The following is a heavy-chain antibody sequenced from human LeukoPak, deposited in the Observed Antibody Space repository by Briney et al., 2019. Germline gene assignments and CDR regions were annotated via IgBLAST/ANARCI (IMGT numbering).Heavy chain of an antibody. D-gene: IGHD6-13*01. V-gene: IGHV4-39*07. J-gene: IGHJ4*02. CDR3: ARVPRIAAAGTAGYFDY. Sequence: PSETLSLTCTVSGGSISSSSYYWGWIRQPPGKGLEWIGEINHSGSTNYNPSLKSRVTISVDTSKNQFSLKLSSVTAADTAVYYCARVPRIAAAGTAGYFDYWGQGTLVTVSS. CDR2: INHSGST. CDR1: GGSISSSSYY.